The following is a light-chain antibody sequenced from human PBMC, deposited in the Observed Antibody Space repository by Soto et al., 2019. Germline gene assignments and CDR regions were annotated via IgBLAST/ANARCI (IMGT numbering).Light chain of an antibody. Sequence: QSVLTQPPSASATPGQRVTISCSGGSSNIGSNSVSWYQQVPGTAPKLLIFNDNMRPSGVPDRFSGSKSGPSASLAISGLQSEDEADYHCAAWDDRLNSQVFGTGTKLTVL. CDR1: SSNIGSNS. CDR2: NDN. V-gene: IGLV1-44*01. J-gene: IGLJ1*01. CDR3: AAWDDRLNSQV.